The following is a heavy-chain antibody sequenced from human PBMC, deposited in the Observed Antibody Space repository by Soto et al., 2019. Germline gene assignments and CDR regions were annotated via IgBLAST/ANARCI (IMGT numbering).Heavy chain of an antibody. Sequence: SVKVSCKASGGTFSSYAISWVRQAPGQGLEWMGGIIPIFGTANYAQKFQGRVTITADESTSTAYMELSSLRSEDTAVYYCVRRRDYVWGALGYWGQGTLVTVSS. J-gene: IGHJ4*02. CDR3: VRRRDYVWGALGY. CDR2: IIPIFGTA. D-gene: IGHD3-16*01. CDR1: GGTFSSYA. V-gene: IGHV1-69*13.